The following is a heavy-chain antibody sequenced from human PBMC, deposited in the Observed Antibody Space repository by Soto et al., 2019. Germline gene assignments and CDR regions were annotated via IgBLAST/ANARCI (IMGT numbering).Heavy chain of an antibody. CDR3: ARDPGDYYFDY. J-gene: IGHJ4*02. D-gene: IGHD4-17*01. CDR1: GFTFRSYG. V-gene: IGHV3-33*01. CDR2: IWYDGSNK. Sequence: GGSLRLSCAASGFTFRSYGMHWVRQAPGKGLEWVAIIWYDGSNKYYPDSVKGRFTVSRDNSKNTLSLQMNNLRAEDTALYYCARDPGDYYFDYWGQGTLVTVSS.